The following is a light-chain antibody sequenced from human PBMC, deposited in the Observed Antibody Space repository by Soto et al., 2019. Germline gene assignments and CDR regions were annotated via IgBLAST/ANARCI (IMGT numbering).Light chain of an antibody. J-gene: IGKJ2*01. CDR2: SAS. V-gene: IGKV3-15*01. Sequence: EIVMTQSPATLSVSPGERATLSCRASQSISTELAWYQQKPGQPPRLLIYSASTRATGVPARFTGSGSGSEFTLTISGLQSEDFAVYYCQQSHNSPLTFGQGTRLEI. CDR1: QSISTE. CDR3: QQSHNSPLT.